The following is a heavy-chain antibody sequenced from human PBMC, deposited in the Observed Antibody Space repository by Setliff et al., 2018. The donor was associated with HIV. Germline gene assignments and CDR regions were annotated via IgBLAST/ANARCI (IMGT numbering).Heavy chain of an antibody. CDR1: GESFSGYY. Sequence: SETLSLTCAVYGESFSGYYWSWIRQPPGKGLEWIGEINHRGSTIYNPSLKSRVTILVDTSKNEFSLKLASVTAADTAVYYCATVRVDHNWFDPWGQGTLVTVSS. CDR2: INHRGST. J-gene: IGHJ5*02. V-gene: IGHV4-34*01. CDR3: ATVRVDHNWFDP.